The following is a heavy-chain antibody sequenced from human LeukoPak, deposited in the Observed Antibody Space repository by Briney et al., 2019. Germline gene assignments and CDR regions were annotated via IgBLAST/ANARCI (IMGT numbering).Heavy chain of an antibody. CDR1: GGSISSSSYY. Sequence: SETLSLTCTVSGGSISSSSYYWGWIRQPPGKGLEWIGSIYYSGSTNYNPSLKSRVTISVDTSKNQFSLKLSSVTAADTAVYYCARVYYDSSGYFTGEYYFDYWGQGTLVTVSS. V-gene: IGHV4-39*07. D-gene: IGHD3-22*01. CDR2: IYYSGST. J-gene: IGHJ4*02. CDR3: ARVYYDSSGYFTGEYYFDY.